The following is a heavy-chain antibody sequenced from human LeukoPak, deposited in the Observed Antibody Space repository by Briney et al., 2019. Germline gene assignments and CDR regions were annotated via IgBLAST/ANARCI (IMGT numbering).Heavy chain of an antibody. CDR3: ARHRSYSTITAFDY. Sequence: SETLSLTCTVSGGSISSYYWSWVRQPPGKRLEWIGCFYYSGSTNYNPSLKSRVTISVDTSKNQFSLRLNSVTAADTAVYYCARHRSYSTITAFDYWGRGALVTVSS. J-gene: IGHJ4*02. D-gene: IGHD6-25*01. V-gene: IGHV4-59*08. CDR1: GGSISSYY. CDR2: FYYSGST.